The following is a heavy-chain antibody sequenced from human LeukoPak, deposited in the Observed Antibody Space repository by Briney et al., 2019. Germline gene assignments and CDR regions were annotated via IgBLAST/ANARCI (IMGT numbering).Heavy chain of an antibody. V-gene: IGHV4-31*03. D-gene: IGHD3-10*01. CDR3: ARARITMVRGVIPFFDY. Sequence: SQTLSLTSTVSGGSISSGGYYWSWIRQHPGKGLEWIGYIYYSGSTYYNPSLKSRVTISVDTSKNQFSLKLSSVTAADTAVYYCARARITMVRGVIPFFDYWGQGTLVTVSS. J-gene: IGHJ4*02. CDR1: GGSISSGGYY. CDR2: IYYSGST.